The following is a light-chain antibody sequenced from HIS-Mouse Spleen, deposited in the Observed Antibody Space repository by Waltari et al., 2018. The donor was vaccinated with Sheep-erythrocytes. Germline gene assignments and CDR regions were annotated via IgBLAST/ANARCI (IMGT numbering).Light chain of an antibody. CDR1: SSDVGGYNY. V-gene: IGLV2-11*01. CDR3: CSYAGSYNHV. J-gene: IGLJ1*01. CDR2: DVS. Sequence: QSALTQPRSVSGSPGQSVTISCTGTSSDVGGYNYVSWYQQHPGKAPKLRIYDVSKRPSGCPDRCSGSKSGNTASLTISGLQAEDEADYYCCSYAGSYNHVFATGTKVTVL.